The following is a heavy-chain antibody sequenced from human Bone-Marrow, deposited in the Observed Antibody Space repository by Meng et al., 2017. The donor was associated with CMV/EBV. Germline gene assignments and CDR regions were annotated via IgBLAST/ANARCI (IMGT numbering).Heavy chain of an antibody. D-gene: IGHD2-2*01. V-gene: IGHV3-66*03. Sequence: GESLKISCAASGFTVSSNYMSWVRQAPGKGLEWVSVIYSCGSTYYADSVKGRFTISRDNSKNTLYLQMNSLRAEDTAVYYCARVGSTSSDWDYYYGMDVWGQGTTVTVSS. CDR2: IYSCGST. J-gene: IGHJ6*02. CDR1: GFTVSSNY. CDR3: ARVGSTSSDWDYYYGMDV.